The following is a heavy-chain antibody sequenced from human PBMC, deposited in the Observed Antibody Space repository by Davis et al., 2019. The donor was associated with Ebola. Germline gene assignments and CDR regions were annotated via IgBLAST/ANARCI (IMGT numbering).Heavy chain of an antibody. D-gene: IGHD4-11*01. CDR2: IYYSGST. CDR1: GGSISSYY. Sequence: PSETLSLTCTVSGGSISSYYWSWIRQPPGKGLEWIGYIYYSGSTNYNPSLKSRVTISVDTSKNQFSLKLSSVTAADTAVYYCARHADYSNGANAFDIWGQGTMVTVSS. V-gene: IGHV4-59*08. J-gene: IGHJ3*02. CDR3: ARHADYSNGANAFDI.